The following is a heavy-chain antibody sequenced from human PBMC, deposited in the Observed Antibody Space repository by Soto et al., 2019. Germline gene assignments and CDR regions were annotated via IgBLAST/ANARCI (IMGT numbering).Heavy chain of an antibody. J-gene: IGHJ4*02. CDR3: ARVDERAYTGYGLYYFDS. CDR1: GFSLSNARMG. CDR2: VFSNDEK. D-gene: IGHD5-12*01. V-gene: IGHV2-26*01. Sequence: QVTLKESGPVLVKPTETLTLTCTVSGFSLSNARMGVSWIRQSPGKALEWLAHVFSNDEKSYSTSLKSRLTTSKDTSNSQVVLTVANMDSVHTATYYCARVDERAYTGYGLYYFDSWGQGTLVTVSS.